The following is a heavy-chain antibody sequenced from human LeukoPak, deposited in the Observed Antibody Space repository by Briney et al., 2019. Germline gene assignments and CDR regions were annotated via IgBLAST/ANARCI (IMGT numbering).Heavy chain of an antibody. D-gene: IGHD6-6*01. V-gene: IGHV3-7*01. J-gene: IGHJ4*02. CDR2: IKQDGSGK. Sequence: GGSLRLSCAASGFTFSSYWMSWVRQAPGKGLEWVANIKQDGSGKYYVDSVKGRFTISRDNAKNSLYLQMNSLRAEDTAVYYCARGREYSSSYFFDYWGQGTLVTVSS. CDR3: ARGREYSSSYFFDY. CDR1: GFTFSSYW.